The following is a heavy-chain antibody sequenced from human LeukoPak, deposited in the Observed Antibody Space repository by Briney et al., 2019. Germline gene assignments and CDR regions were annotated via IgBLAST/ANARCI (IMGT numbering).Heavy chain of an antibody. Sequence: GASVKVSCKASGGTFSSYAISWVRQAPGQGLEWMGGIIPIFGTANYAQKFQGRVTITADESTSTAYMELSSLRSEDTAMYYCARNHLTLGYFDPAYWGQGTLVTVSS. CDR2: IIPIFGTA. D-gene: IGHD3-9*01. CDR3: ARNHLTLGYFDPAY. V-gene: IGHV1-69*13. CDR1: GGTFSSYA. J-gene: IGHJ4*02.